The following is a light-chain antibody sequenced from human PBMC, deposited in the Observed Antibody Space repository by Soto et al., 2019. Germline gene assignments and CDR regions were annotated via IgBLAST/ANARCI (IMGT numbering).Light chain of an antibody. J-gene: IGKJ1*01. CDR2: GAS. V-gene: IGKV3-20*01. CDR3: HQYGSSPRT. CDR1: QSVSSNF. Sequence: EIVLTQSPGTLSLSPGDRATLSCRASQSVSSNFLAWYQQKPGQAPRLLIYGASIRATGIADRFSGSGSGTDFTLTIRRLEHEDFAMYFCHQYGSSPRTFGQGTKVEIK.